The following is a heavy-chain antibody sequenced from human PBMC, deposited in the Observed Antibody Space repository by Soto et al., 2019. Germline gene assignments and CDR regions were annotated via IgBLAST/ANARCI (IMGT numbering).Heavy chain of an antibody. CDR3: TRGLTASRRMDV. J-gene: IGHJ6*02. CDR1: GFTFGEYA. D-gene: IGHD2-21*01. Sequence: GGSLRLSCTASGFTFGEYAMSWFRQAPGEGLEWVGYIRSKGYGGTTEYAASVKGRFVISRDDSKSVAYLQMDSLKTEDTALYYCTRGLTASRRMDVWGRGTTVTVSS. V-gene: IGHV3-49*03. CDR2: IRSKGYGGTT.